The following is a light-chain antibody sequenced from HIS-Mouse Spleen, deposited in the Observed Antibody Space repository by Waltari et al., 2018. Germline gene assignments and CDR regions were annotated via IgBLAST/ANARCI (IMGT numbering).Light chain of an antibody. Sequence: DIQMTKSPSSLSASVGDRVTITCQASKDISTYLNWYQQKPGKAPKLLVYDASNLETGVPSRFSGSGSGTDFTFTISSLQPEDIATYYCQQYDNLPYTFGQGTKLEIK. CDR1: KDISTY. CDR3: QQYDNLPYT. CDR2: DAS. V-gene: IGKV1-33*01. J-gene: IGKJ2*01.